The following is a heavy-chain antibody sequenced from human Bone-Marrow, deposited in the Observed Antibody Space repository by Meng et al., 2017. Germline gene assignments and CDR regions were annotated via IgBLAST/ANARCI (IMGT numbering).Heavy chain of an antibody. D-gene: IGHD3-9*01. J-gene: IGHJ4*02. V-gene: IGHV3-66*02. CDR2: IYSGGST. CDR1: GFTVSSNY. Sequence: GGSLRLSCAASGFTVSSNYMSWVRQAPGKGLEWVSVIYSGGSTYYADSVKGRFTISRDNSKNTLYLQMNSLRAEDTAVYYCARASLRYFDWLSGFDYWGQGTLVTVSS. CDR3: ARASLRYFDWLSGFDY.